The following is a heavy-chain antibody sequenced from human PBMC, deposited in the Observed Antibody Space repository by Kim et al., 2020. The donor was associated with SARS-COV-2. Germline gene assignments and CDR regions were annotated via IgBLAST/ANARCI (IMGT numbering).Heavy chain of an antibody. Sequence: GGSLRLSCAASGFTFSTYWMTWVRQAPGKGLEWVANIKQDGSEKHYVDSVKGRFTISTDNAKNSLYLQMNSLRAEDTAVYYCVRDRAVTSYYYNGMDVWGQGTTVTVSS. CDR3: VRDRAVTSYYYNGMDV. V-gene: IGHV3-7*03. CDR1: GFTFSTYW. J-gene: IGHJ6*02. D-gene: IGHD2-2*01. CDR2: IKQDGSEK.